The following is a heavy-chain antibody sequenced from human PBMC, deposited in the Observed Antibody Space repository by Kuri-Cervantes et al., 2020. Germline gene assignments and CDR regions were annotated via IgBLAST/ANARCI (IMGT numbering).Heavy chain of an antibody. CDR1: GGSVSSGSYY. CDR2: IYYSGST. D-gene: IGHD3-22*01. Sequence: SETLSLTCTVSGGSVSSGSYYWSWIRQPPGKGLEWIGYIYYSGSTNYNPSLKSRVTISVDTSKNQFSLKLSSVTAADTAVYYCARGSSGYYSPLDYWGQGTLVTVSS. V-gene: IGHV4-61*01. CDR3: ARGSSGYYSPLDY. J-gene: IGHJ4*02.